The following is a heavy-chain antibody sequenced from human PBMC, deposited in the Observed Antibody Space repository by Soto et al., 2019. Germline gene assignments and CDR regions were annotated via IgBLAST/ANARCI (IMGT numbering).Heavy chain of an antibody. CDR1: GGTFSSYT. Sequence: QVQLVQSGAEVKKPGSSVKVSCKASGGTFSSYTISWVRQAPGQGLEWMGRIIPLLGIANYAQKFQGRVTITADKSTSTDYMELSSLRSEDTAVYYCARGALGYCSSTSCYENWFDPWGQGTLVTVSS. J-gene: IGHJ5*02. CDR3: ARGALGYCSSTSCYENWFDP. V-gene: IGHV1-69*02. D-gene: IGHD2-2*01. CDR2: IIPLLGIA.